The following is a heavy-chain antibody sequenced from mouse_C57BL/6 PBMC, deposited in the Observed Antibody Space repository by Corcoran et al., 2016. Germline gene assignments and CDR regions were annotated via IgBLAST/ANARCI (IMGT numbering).Heavy chain of an antibody. D-gene: IGHD3-1*01. Sequence: QVQLQQSGAELARPGASVKLSCKASGYTFTSYGISWVKQRTGQGLEWIGEIYPRSGNTYYNEKFKGKATLTADKSSSTAYMELRSLTSEDSAVYFCARRGYDGHYYAMDYWGQGTSVTVSS. J-gene: IGHJ4*01. CDR2: IYPRSGNT. V-gene: IGHV1-81*01. CDR3: ARRGYDGHYYAMDY. CDR1: GYTFTSYG.